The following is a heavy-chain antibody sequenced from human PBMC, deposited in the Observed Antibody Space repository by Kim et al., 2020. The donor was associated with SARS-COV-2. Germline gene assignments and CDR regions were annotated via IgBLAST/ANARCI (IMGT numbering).Heavy chain of an antibody. CDR3: ARDTYYYDSSGFGAFDI. CDR2: ISYDGSNK. D-gene: IGHD3-22*01. Sequence: GGSLRLSCAASGFTFSSYAMHWVRQAPGKGLEWVAVISYDGSNKYYADSVKGRFTISRDNSKNTLYLQMNSLRAEDTAVYYCARDTYYYDSSGFGAFDIWGQGTMVTVSS. J-gene: IGHJ3*02. V-gene: IGHV3-30-3*01. CDR1: GFTFSSYA.